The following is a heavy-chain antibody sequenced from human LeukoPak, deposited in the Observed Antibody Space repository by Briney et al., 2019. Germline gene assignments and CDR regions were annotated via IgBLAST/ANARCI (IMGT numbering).Heavy chain of an antibody. D-gene: IGHD3-3*01. CDR2: MNPNSGNT. CDR1: GGTFSSYA. J-gene: IGHJ6*02. Sequence: GSSVKVSCKASGGTFSSYAISWVQQATGQGLEWMGWMNPNSGNTGYAQKFQGRVTMTRNTSISTAYMELSSLRSEDTAVYYCAILTIFGVLYGMDVWGQGTTVTVSS. CDR3: AILTIFGVLYGMDV. V-gene: IGHV1-8*02.